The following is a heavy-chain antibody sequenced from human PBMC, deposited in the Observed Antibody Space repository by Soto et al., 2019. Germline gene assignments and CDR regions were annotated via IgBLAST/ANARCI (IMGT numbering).Heavy chain of an antibody. D-gene: IGHD6-13*01. Sequence: PSETLSLTCTVSGGSISSGVYYWSWIRHHPGKGLEWIGYIYYSGSTYYNPSLKSRVTISVDTSKNQFSLKLSSVTAADTAVYYCAREKYSSNDYYGMDVWGQGTTVTVSS. V-gene: IGHV4-31*02. J-gene: IGHJ6*02. CDR1: GGSISSGVYY. CDR3: AREKYSSNDYYGMDV. CDR2: IYYSGST.